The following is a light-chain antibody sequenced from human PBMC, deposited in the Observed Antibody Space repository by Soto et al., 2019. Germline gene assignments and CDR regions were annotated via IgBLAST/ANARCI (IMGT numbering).Light chain of an antibody. CDR3: QQYNSYPYT. CDR2: KAS. CDR1: QSINNW. J-gene: IGKJ2*01. V-gene: IGKV1-5*03. Sequence: DIQMTQSPSTLSASVGDRVTVACRASQSINNWLAWYQQKPGKAPKLLIYKASTLESGVPSRFSGGGSGTEFTLTISSLQPDDFATYYCQQYNSYPYTFGQGTKVDIK.